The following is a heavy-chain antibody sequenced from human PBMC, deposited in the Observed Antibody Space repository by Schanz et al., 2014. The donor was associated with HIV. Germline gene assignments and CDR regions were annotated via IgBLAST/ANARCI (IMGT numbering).Heavy chain of an antibody. CDR1: GFTFGIFW. Sequence: EVHLEESGGDLVQRGGSLRLSCAASGFTFGIFWMNWVRQAPGKGLEWVANIKEDGSEKYHADSVKGRFTISRDNAKNSLFLQMESLRAEDTAVYYCARDGGEVWGQGTTVTVSS. CDR3: ARDGGEV. V-gene: IGHV3-7*01. D-gene: IGHD3-16*01. CDR2: IKEDGSEK. J-gene: IGHJ6*02.